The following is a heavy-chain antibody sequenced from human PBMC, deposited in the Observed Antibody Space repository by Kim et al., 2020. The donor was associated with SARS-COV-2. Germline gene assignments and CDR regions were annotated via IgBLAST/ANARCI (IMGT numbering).Heavy chain of an antibody. J-gene: IGHJ4*02. D-gene: IGHD3-3*01. CDR3: AKDRVGVVTNFAY. V-gene: IGHV3-23*01. CDR1: GFTFSSYA. CDR2: ISRSGGSK. Sequence: GGSLRLSCAASGFTFSSYAMSWVRQAPGKGLEWVSTISRSGGSKYYADSVKGRFTISRDNSKNTLYLQMNSLRAEDTAVYYCAKDRVGVVTNFAYWGQGTLATVSS.